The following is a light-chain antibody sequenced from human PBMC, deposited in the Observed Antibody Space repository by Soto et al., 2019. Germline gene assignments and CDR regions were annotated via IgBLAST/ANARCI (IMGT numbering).Light chain of an antibody. J-gene: IGLJ1*01. V-gene: IGLV2-23*03. CDR2: EGT. CDR1: SSDVGSYNL. CDR3: CSYAGSSTFV. Sequence: QSALTQPASVSGSPGQSITISCTGTSSDVGSYNLVSWYQQHPGKAPKLMIYEGTERPSGVSNRFSGSKPGNTASLTISGLQAEDEADYHCCSYAGSSTFVFGTGTKLTVL.